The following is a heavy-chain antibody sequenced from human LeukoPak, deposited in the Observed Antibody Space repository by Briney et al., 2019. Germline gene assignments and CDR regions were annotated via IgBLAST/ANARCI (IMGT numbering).Heavy chain of an antibody. J-gene: IGHJ3*02. CDR1: GFTFSSYA. D-gene: IGHD1-26*01. CDR2: ISYDGSNK. Sequence: GGSLRLSCAASGFTFSSYAMHWVRQAPGKGLEWVAVISYDGSNKYYADSVKGRFTISRDNSKNTLYLQMNSLRAEDTAVYYCARARELLLAFDIWGQGTMVTVSS. V-gene: IGHV3-30*04. CDR3: ARARELLLAFDI.